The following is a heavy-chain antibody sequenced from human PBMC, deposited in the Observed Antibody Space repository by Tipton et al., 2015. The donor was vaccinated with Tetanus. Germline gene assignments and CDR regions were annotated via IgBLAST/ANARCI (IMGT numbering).Heavy chain of an antibody. V-gene: IGHV3-11*01. CDR3: ATTHTLRD. D-gene: IGHD3-10*01. CDR1: GFIFKDYY. Sequence: SLRLSCAASGFIFKDYYMSWIRQAPGKGLEWLSFIDSSGTDIHYADSVKGRFTISRDNAESSLYLQMNSLRAEDTAVYYCATTHTLRDWGQGTLVAVSS. CDR2: IDSSGTDI. J-gene: IGHJ4*02.